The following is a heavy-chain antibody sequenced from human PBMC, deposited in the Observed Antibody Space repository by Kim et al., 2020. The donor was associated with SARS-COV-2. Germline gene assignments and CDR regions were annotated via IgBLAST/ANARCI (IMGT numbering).Heavy chain of an antibody. J-gene: IGHJ4*02. CDR1: GYTFTSYG. Sequence: ASVKVSCKASGYTFTSYGISWVRQAPGQGLEWMGWISAYNGNTNYAQKLQVRVTMTTDTSTSTAYMELRSLRSDDTAVYYCARETPSSGWMPFDYWGQGTLVTVSS. D-gene: IGHD6-19*01. V-gene: IGHV1-18*01. CDR2: ISAYNGNT. CDR3: ARETPSSGWMPFDY.